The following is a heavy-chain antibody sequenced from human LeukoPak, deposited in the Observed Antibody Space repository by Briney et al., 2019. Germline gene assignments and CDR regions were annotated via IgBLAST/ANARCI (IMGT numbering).Heavy chain of an antibody. CDR3: AKGAVNSYGLGYFDY. D-gene: IGHD5-18*01. V-gene: IGHV3-33*06. J-gene: IGHJ4*02. Sequence: PGRSLRLSCAASGFTFSSYGMHWVRQAPGKGLGWVAVVWYDGSNKYYADSVKGRFTISRDNSKNTLYLQMNSLRAEDTAVYYCAKGAVNSYGLGYFDYWGQGTLVTVSS. CDR1: GFTFSSYG. CDR2: VWYDGSNK.